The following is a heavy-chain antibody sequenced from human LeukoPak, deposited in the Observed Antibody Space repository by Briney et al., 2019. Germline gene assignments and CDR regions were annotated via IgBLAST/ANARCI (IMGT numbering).Heavy chain of an antibody. CDR1: GFTFSGYG. V-gene: IGHV3-30*02. Sequence: PGGSLRLSCAASGFTFSGYGMHWVRQAPGKGLEWVAFIRYDGSNKYYADSVKGRFTISRDNSKNTLYLQMNSLRAEDTAVYYCAKEPSSSLSYAFDIWGQGTMVTVSS. CDR3: AKEPSSSLSYAFDI. J-gene: IGHJ3*02. D-gene: IGHD2-2*01. CDR2: IRYDGSNK.